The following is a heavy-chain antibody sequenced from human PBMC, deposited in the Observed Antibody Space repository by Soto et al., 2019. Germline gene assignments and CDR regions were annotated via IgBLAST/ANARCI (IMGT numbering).Heavy chain of an antibody. V-gene: IGHV3-30*04. Sequence: GGSLRLSCAASGFTFSSYAMHRVRQAQGKGLEWVAVIWYDGSNKYYADSVKGRFTISRDNSKNTLYLQMNSLRAEDTAVYYCARELERSLDIWGQGTMVTVSS. CDR3: ARELERSLDI. CDR2: IWYDGSNK. D-gene: IGHD6-6*01. CDR1: GFTFSSYA. J-gene: IGHJ3*02.